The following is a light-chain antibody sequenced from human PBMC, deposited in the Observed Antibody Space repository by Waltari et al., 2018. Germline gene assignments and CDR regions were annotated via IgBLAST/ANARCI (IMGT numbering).Light chain of an antibody. Sequence: SYELTQPPSVSVSPGQTARITCSGDALPNKYGYWYQQKSGQAPVLVICEDNKRRSGIPGRFSGASSGTMVTLTISGAQVEDEGDYYCYSTDRTGKQRVFGGGTKLTVL. CDR1: ALPNKY. V-gene: IGLV3-10*01. J-gene: IGLJ2*01. CDR3: YSTDRTGKQRV. CDR2: EDN.